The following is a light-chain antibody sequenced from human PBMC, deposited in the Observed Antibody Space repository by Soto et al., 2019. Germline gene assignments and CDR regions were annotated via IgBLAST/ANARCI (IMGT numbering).Light chain of an antibody. CDR1: QSISSW. CDR3: QQYNSYGLT. J-gene: IGKJ4*01. CDR2: DAS. V-gene: IGKV1-5*01. Sequence: DIQMTQSPSTLSASVGDRVTVTCRASQSISSWLAWYQQKPGKAPKLLIYDASSLESGVPSRFSGSGSGTEFTLTISSLQPDDFATYYCQQYNSYGLTFGGGTKVEIK.